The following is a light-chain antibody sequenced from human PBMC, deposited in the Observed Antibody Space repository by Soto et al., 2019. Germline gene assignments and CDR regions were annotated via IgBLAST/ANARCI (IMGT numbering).Light chain of an antibody. V-gene: IGLV2-14*01. Sequence: QSALTQPASVSGSPGQSITISCSGTRSDIGIFNYVSWYQQHPGKAPKLIIYEVTNRPSGVSDRFSGSKSGNTASLNISGLQADDEADYSCSSYSSNTLGVFGGGTKVTVL. J-gene: IGLJ3*02. CDR1: RSDIGIFNY. CDR2: EVT. CDR3: SSYSSNTLGV.